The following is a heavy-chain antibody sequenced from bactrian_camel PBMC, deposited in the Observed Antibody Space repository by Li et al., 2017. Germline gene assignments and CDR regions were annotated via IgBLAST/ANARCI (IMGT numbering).Heavy chain of an antibody. CDR1: GYTYYSSYC. D-gene: IGHD3*01. CDR2: LDSDGSI. J-gene: IGHJ4*01. Sequence: VQLVESGGGSVQAGGSLRLACAASGYTYYSSYCMAWFRQAPGKEREGIAALDSDGSIKYVDSVKGRLTISRDNAKNTLYLQMNSLKPEDTAIYYCAADCQDCHSGSWCYPQGVYEYNYWGQGTQVTVS. CDR3: AADCQDCHSGSWCYPQGVYEYNY. V-gene: IGHV3S53*01.